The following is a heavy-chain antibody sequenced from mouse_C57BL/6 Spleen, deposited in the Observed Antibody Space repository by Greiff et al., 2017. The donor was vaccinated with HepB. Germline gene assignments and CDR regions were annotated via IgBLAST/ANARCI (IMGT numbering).Heavy chain of an antibody. CDR2: IYPGSGNT. CDR3: ARSDYGIPFAY. J-gene: IGHJ3*01. V-gene: IGHV1-66*01. Sequence: QVQLQQSGPELVKPGASVKISCKASGYSFTSYYIHWVKQRPGQGLEWIGWIYPGSGNTKYNEKFKGKATLTADTSSSTAYMQLSSLTSEDSAVYYCARSDYGIPFAYWGQGTLVTVSA. CDR1: GYSFTSYY. D-gene: IGHD1-1*01.